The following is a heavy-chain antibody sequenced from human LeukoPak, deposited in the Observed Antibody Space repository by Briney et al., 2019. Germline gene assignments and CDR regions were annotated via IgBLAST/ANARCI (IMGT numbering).Heavy chain of an antibody. CDR3: VRNFDRSGSNDAFDI. J-gene: IGHJ3*02. Sequence: SETLSLTCAVSDGSISSINWWSWVRQPPGKGLEWIGEIYHSGTTNYSPSLKSRVTISVDKSKNQFSLKLSSVTAADTAVCYCVRNFDRSGSNDAFDIWGQGTMVTVSS. CDR2: IYHSGTT. V-gene: IGHV4-4*02. CDR1: DGSISSINW. D-gene: IGHD3-22*01.